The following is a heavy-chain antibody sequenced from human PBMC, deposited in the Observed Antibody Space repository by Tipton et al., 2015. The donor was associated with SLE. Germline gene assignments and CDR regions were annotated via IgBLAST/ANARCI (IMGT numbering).Heavy chain of an antibody. J-gene: IGHJ3*02. D-gene: IGHD6-13*01. Sequence: TLSLTCTVSGGSISSGGYYWSWFRQHPGKGLEWIGYIYYSGRTYFNPSLKSRVTISVDQSKNQFSLKLSSVTAADTAVYYCARARQQLDAFVIWGQGTMVTVSS. CDR2: IYYSGRT. CDR1: GGSISSGGYY. V-gene: IGHV4-31*03. CDR3: ARARQQLDAFVI.